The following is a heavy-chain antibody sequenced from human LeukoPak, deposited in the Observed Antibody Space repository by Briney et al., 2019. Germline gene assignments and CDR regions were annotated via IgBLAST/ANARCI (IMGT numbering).Heavy chain of an antibody. J-gene: IGHJ3*02. CDR3: TRTMVRGTPPIDI. CDR2: MNPDSGNT. CDR1: GYTFTSYD. V-gene: IGHV1-8*01. Sequence: GASVKASGKASGYTFTSYDINWVRQATGQGLECLGWMNPDSGNTGYAQKFQGRVTMTRDTAISTAYMELSSLTSEDTAVYYCTRTMVRGTPPIDIWGQGTVVTVSS. D-gene: IGHD3-10*01.